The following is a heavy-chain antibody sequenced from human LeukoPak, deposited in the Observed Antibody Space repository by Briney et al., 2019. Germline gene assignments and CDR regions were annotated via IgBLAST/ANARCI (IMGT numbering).Heavy chain of an antibody. D-gene: IGHD3-22*01. CDR2: IYSGAAT. CDR3: ATHDTSGYYKFDS. CDR1: GFAVSRKY. V-gene: IGHV3-53*01. Sequence: GGSLRLSCAASGFAVSRKYMSWVRQAPGKGLEWVSVIYSGAATYYADSVKGRFTISRDNSKNTLYLQMNSLRVEDTAIYYCATHDTSGYYKFDSRGQGTLVTVSS. J-gene: IGHJ4*02.